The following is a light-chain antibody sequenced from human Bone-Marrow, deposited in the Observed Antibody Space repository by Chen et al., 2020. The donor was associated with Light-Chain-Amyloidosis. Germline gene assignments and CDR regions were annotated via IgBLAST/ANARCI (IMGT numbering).Light chain of an antibody. Sequence: EIVLTQTTGPLSLSPGEGANLSCRASQTISSNYLTWYQQKFGQATRLLIFGSSSRATGIPDRFTGSGSGTDFTLTINRLEPEDFAMSYCQQYGTSPLTFGGGTKVEIK. V-gene: IGKV3-20*01. J-gene: IGKJ4*01. CDR1: QTISSNY. CDR3: QQYGTSPLT. CDR2: GSS.